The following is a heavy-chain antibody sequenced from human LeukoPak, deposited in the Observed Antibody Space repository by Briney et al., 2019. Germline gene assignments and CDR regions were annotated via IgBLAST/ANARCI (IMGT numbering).Heavy chain of an antibody. CDR2: IYLGDSDT. V-gene: IGHV5-51*01. CDR3: AKQPTSMVRGIIIPDYYFDY. CDR1: GYSFSNYW. Sequence: GESLKISCQGSGYSFSNYWIGRVRQMPGRGREGMESIYLGDSDTRYSPSFQGQVTISADKSISTDYLQWSSLKASDTAMYYCAKQPTSMVRGIIIPDYYFDYWGQGTLDTVSS. D-gene: IGHD3-10*01. J-gene: IGHJ4*02.